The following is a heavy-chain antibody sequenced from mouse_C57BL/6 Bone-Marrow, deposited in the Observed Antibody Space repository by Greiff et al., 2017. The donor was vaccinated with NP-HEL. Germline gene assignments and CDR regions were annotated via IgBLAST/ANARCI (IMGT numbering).Heavy chain of an antibody. CDR3: AKTNWDSSYWYFDV. V-gene: IGHV2-5*01. CDR2: IWRGGST. Sequence: QVQLQQSGPGLVQPSQSLSITCTVSGFSLTSYGVHWVRQSPGKGLEWLGVIWRGGSTDYNAAFMSRLSITKDNSKSQVFFKMNSLQADDTAIYYCAKTNWDSSYWYFDVWGTGTTVTVSS. J-gene: IGHJ1*03. CDR1: GFSLTSYG. D-gene: IGHD4-1*01.